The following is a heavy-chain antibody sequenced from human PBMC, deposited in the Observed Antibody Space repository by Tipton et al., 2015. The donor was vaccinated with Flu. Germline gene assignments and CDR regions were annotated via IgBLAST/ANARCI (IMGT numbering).Heavy chain of an antibody. V-gene: IGHV4-38-2*02. CDR3: ARLPLPLSYFDY. CDR2: IHYSGSP. J-gene: IGHJ4*02. Sequence: TLSLTCTVSGDSMRSDYFWGWIRQAPGKGLEWIGNIHYSGSPHYNPSLKSRVTISVDTSNNQFSLKLSSVTAADTAVYYCARLPLPLSYFDYWGQGTLVTVSS. CDR1: GDSMRSDYF.